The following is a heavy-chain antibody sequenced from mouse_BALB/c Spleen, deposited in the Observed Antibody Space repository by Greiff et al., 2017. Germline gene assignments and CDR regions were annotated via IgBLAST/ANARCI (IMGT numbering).Heavy chain of an antibody. D-gene: IGHD2-1*01. V-gene: IGHV1-69*02. J-gene: IGHJ4*01. CDR3: TRRGGKYNYAMDY. Sequence: QVQLQQPGAELVRPGASVKLSCKASGYTFTSYWINWVKQRPGQGLEWIGNIYPSDSYTNYNQKFKDKATLTVAKSSSTAYMQLSSQTSEDSAVDYCTRRGGKYNYAMDYWGQGTSVTVSS. CDR1: GYTFTSYW. CDR2: IYPSDSYT.